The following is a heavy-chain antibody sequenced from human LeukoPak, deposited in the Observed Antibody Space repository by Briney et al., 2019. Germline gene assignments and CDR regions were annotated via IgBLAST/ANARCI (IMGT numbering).Heavy chain of an antibody. CDR1: GGSFSGYY. D-gene: IGHD5-18*01. V-gene: IGHV4-34*01. CDR2: ITHNGST. J-gene: IGHJ4*02. Sequence: KSSETLSLTCAVYGGSFSGYYWSWIRQPPGKGLEWIGEITHNGSTNYNPSLKSRVTISVDTSKNQFSMKLSSVTAADTAVYYCARGKGYSYGFLPSDYWGQGTLVTVSS. CDR3: ARGKGYSYGFLPSDY.